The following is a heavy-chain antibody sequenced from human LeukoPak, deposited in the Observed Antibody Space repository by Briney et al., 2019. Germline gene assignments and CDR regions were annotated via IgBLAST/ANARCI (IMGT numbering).Heavy chain of an antibody. D-gene: IGHD3-3*01. CDR2: IYYSGST. CDR3: ARDYDFWSGGFDS. Sequence: SGPALVKPTQTLTLTCTFSGFSLSTSGMCVSWIRQPPGKGLEWIGYIYYSGSTNYNPSLKSRVTISVDTSKNQFSLKLSSVTAADTAVYYCARDYDFWSGGFDSWGQGTLVTVSS. V-gene: IGHV4-61*08. CDR1: GFSLSTSGMC. J-gene: IGHJ4*02.